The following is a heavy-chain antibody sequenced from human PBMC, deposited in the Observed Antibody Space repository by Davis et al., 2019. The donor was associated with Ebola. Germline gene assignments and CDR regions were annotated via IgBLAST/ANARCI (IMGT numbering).Heavy chain of an antibody. J-gene: IGHJ5*02. CDR2: IYSGGST. Sequence: GESLKISCAASGFTVSSNYMSWVRQAPGKGLEWVSVIYSGGSTYYADSVKGRFTISRDNSKNTLYLQMNSLRAEDTAVYYCARDSGDLENWFDPWGQGTLVTVSS. V-gene: IGHV3-53*01. CDR1: GFTVSSNY. CDR3: ARDSGDLENWFDP. D-gene: IGHD3-16*01.